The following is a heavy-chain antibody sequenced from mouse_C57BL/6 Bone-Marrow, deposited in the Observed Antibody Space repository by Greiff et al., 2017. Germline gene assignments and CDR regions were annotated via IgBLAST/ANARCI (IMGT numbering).Heavy chain of an antibody. J-gene: IGHJ2*01. CDR2: ISSGGDYI. V-gene: IGHV5S21*01. D-gene: IGHD1-1*01. CDR3: TRGGDYGQGFDY. Sequence: EVMLVESGEGLVKPGGSLKLSCAASGFTFSSYAMSWVRQTPEKRLEWVAYISSGGDYIYYADTVKGRFTISRDNARNTLYLQMSSLKSEDTAMYYCTRGGDYGQGFDYWGQGTTLTVSS. CDR1: GFTFSSYA.